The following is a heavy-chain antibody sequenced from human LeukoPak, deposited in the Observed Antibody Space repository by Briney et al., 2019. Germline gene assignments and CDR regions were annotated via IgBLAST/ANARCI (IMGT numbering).Heavy chain of an antibody. Sequence: PGGSLRLSCAASGLTVTNNYWNWLREPPGKGPEWISLIYSNGDTRYADSEKGRFTFSRDNSKNTLYLQMNSLRAEDTAVYYCTYGDYPLTYWGQGTLVSVSS. V-gene: IGHV3-66*01. J-gene: IGHJ4*02. D-gene: IGHD4-17*01. CDR2: IYSNGDT. CDR1: GLTVTNNY. CDR3: TYGDYPLTY.